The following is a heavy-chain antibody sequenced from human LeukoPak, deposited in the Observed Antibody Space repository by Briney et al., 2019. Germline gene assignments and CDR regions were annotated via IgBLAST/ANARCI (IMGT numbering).Heavy chain of an antibody. CDR2: IYHSGST. CDR3: ARRARYCNGDSCYSTAFDV. V-gene: IGHV4-30-2*01. CDR1: GGSISSGDYY. J-gene: IGHJ3*01. Sequence: YPSETLSLTCTVSGGSISSGDYYWSWIRQPPGKGLEWIGYIYHSGSTYYNPSLKSRVTISVDTSKNQFSLKLNSVTAADTAVYYCARRARYCNGDSCYSTAFDVWGQGTMVTVSS. D-gene: IGHD2-15*01.